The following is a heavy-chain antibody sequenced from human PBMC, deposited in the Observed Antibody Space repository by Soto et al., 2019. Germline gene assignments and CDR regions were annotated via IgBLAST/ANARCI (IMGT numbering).Heavy chain of an antibody. Sequence: QVKLVQSGAEVKKPGASVKVSCKASGYTFTNYNINWVRQAPGQGLEWMGWISAYSGNTYYAQKLQGRVTMTTDTSTSTAYMELRSLRSDDTALYYCTRSSGGVYGIIIEGTNWFAPWGQGTLVTVSS. CDR1: GYTFTNYN. J-gene: IGHJ5*02. D-gene: IGHD3-16*01. CDR3: TRSSGGVYGIIIEGTNWFAP. V-gene: IGHV1-18*01. CDR2: ISAYSGNT.